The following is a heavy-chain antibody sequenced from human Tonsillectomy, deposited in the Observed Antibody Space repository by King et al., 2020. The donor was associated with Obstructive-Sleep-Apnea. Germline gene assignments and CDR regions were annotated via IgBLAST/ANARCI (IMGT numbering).Heavy chain of an antibody. CDR2: LYPDDSDV. CDR3: ARLHIGRQLGTYSFDI. V-gene: IGHV5-51*01. D-gene: IGHD3-10*01. J-gene: IGHJ3*02. Sequence: VQLVESGAEVRKPGESLKISCKGSGYSFTTYWIGWVRQMPAKGLEGMGVLYPDDSDVRYSPSLQGQVTISADKSLRTAYLQWSSLQASDTATYYCARLHIGRQLGTYSFDIWGQGTIVTVSS. CDR1: GYSFTTYW.